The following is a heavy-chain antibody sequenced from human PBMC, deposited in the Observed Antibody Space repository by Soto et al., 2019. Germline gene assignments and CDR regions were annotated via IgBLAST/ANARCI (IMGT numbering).Heavy chain of an antibody. D-gene: IGHD3-16*01. CDR1: GGSFSGYY. CDR3: TRRFGGVTTVRYMDV. Sequence: SETLSLTCAVYGGSFSGYYWSWIRQPPGKGLEWIGEINHSGSTNYNPSLKSRVTISVDTSKNQFSLKLSSVTAADTAVYYCTRRFGGVTTVRYMDVWGKGTTVTVSS. CDR2: INHSGST. J-gene: IGHJ6*03. V-gene: IGHV4-34*01.